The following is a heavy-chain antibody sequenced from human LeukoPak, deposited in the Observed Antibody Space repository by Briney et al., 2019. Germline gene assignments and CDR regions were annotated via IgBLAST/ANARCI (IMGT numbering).Heavy chain of an antibody. CDR2: ISPSVGTV. D-gene: IGHD6-13*01. CDR3: AKDILAAGLFFAY. J-gene: IGHJ4*02. CDR1: GFTFSDYY. Sequence: GGSLRLSCAASGFTFSDYYRGWIRQAPGKGLEWVAYISPSVGTVYYADSVKGRFTISRDNAKNSLYLQMNGLRAEDPALYFCAKDILAAGLFFAYWGQGTLVTVSS. V-gene: IGHV3-11*01.